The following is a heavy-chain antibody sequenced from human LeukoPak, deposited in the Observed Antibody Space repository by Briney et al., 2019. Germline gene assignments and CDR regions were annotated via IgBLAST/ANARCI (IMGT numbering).Heavy chain of an antibody. CDR2: ISRNSGSI. V-gene: IGHV3-9*01. CDR3: AKDTRDILTGYYNTALDY. Sequence: PGRSLRLSCAASGFTFDDYAMHWVRQAPGKGLEWVSGISRNSGSIGYADSVKGRFTISRDNAKNSLYLQMDSLRDEDTALYYCAKDTRDILTGYYNTALDYWGQGTLVTVSS. CDR1: GFTFDDYA. D-gene: IGHD3-9*01. J-gene: IGHJ4*02.